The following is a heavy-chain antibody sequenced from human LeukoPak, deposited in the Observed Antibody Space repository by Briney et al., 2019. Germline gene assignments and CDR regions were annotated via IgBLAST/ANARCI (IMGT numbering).Heavy chain of an antibody. CDR1: GGSFSGYY. V-gene: IGHV4-34*01. CDR3: ARGTFVVVPGHYGMDV. Sequence: SETLSLTCAVYGGSFSGYYWSWIRQPPGKGLEWIGEINHSGSTNYNPSLKSRVTISVDTSKNQFSLKLSSVTAADTAVYYCARGTFVVVPGHYGMDVWGKGNTVTVSS. CDR2: INHSGST. D-gene: IGHD2-2*01. J-gene: IGHJ6*04.